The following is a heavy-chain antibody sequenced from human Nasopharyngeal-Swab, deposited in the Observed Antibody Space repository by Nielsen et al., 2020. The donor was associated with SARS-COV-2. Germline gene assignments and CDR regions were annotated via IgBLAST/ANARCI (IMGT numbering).Heavy chain of an antibody. J-gene: IGHJ4*02. V-gene: IGHV4-34*01. Sequence: RQAPGEGLEWIGEINHSGSTNYNPSLKSRVTISVDTSKNQFSLKLSSVTAADTAVYYCARGPTQQLVQDYWGQGTLVTVSS. D-gene: IGHD6-13*01. CDR3: ARGPTQQLVQDY. CDR2: INHSGST.